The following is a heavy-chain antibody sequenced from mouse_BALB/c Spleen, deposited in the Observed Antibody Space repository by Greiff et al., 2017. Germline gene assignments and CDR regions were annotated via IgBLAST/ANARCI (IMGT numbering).Heavy chain of an antibody. CDR2: ISTYYGDA. CDR3: ATGRMSTATGAMDY. J-gene: IGHJ4*01. D-gene: IGHD1-2*01. V-gene: IGHV1S137*01. Sequence: QVQLQQSGAELVRPGVSVKISCKGSGYTFTDYAMHWVKQSHAKSLKWIGVISTYYGDASYNQKFKGKATMTVDKSSSTAYMELARLTSEDSAIYYGATGRMSTATGAMDYWGQGTSVTVSS. CDR1: GYTFTDYA.